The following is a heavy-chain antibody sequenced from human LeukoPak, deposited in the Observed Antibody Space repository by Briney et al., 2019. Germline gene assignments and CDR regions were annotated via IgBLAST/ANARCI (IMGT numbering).Heavy chain of an antibody. V-gene: IGHV4-61*08. J-gene: IGHJ3*02. Sequence: PSETLSLTCTVSGGSISSGGYYWSWIRQPPGKGVEWIGYISYSGRTNYNPSLQSRVTISVDTSKNQFSLNLTSVTAADTAVYYCARRSNRGIYDSSGPLMAFDIRGQGTMVTVSS. CDR2: ISYSGRT. D-gene: IGHD3-22*01. CDR3: ARRSNRGIYDSSGPLMAFDI. CDR1: GGSISSGGYY.